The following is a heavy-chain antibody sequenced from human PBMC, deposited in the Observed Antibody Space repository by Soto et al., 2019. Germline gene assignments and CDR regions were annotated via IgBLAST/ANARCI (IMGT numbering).Heavy chain of an antibody. Sequence: QVQLVQSGAEVKKPGSSVKVSCKASGGTFSSYAISWVRQAPGQGLEWMGGIIPIFGTANYAQKFQGRVMCTADESKSTAYMELSSLRSEDTAVYYCARDRRGDYIREDYYYYYGMDVWGQGTTVTVSS. D-gene: IGHD4-17*01. V-gene: IGHV1-69*01. CDR1: GGTFSSYA. CDR2: IIPIFGTA. CDR3: ARDRRGDYIREDYYYYYGMDV. J-gene: IGHJ6*02.